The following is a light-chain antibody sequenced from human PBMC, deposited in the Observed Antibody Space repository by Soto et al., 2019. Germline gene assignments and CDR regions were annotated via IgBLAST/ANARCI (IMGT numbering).Light chain of an antibody. Sequence: EIVLTQSPGTLSLSPGERATLSCRASQSITSNYLAWYQQKPGQAPRLLIYGASTRATGVPARFSGSGSGTEFTLTISNLQSEDFAVYLCQQYDKWPRTFGQGTKVDI. CDR3: QQYDKWPRT. J-gene: IGKJ1*01. CDR1: QSITSN. V-gene: IGKV3-15*01. CDR2: GAS.